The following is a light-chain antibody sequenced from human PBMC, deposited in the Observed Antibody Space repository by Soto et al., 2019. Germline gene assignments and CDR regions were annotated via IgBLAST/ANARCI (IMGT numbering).Light chain of an antibody. CDR1: QSVNDY. Sequence: DIQMTQSPSTLSASIGDRVTITCRASQSVNDYLAWYQQRAGKAPKLMIYKASTLEAGGPSRFSGSGSGTEFTLTISSLQPDDFATDYCQQHTIYITYGGGTKVDIK. CDR2: KAS. V-gene: IGKV1-5*03. J-gene: IGKJ4*01. CDR3: QQHTIYIT.